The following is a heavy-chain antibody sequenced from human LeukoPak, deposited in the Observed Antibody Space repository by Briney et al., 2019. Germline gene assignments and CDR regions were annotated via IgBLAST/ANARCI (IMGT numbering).Heavy chain of an antibody. D-gene: IGHD6-19*01. Sequence: GESLKISCKASGYSFSSYWIGCVRHMPGKGLEWMGIIYPGDSDTRYSPSFQGQVTISADKSISTAYLQWSSLKASDTAMYYCARRIAVAGRTDWGFDYWGQGTLVTVSS. CDR2: IYPGDSDT. J-gene: IGHJ4*02. CDR3: ARRIAVAGRTDWGFDY. V-gene: IGHV5-51*01. CDR1: GYSFSSYW.